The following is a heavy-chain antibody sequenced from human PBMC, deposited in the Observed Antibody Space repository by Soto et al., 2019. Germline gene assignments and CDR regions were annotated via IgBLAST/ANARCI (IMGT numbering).Heavy chain of an antibody. Sequence: QVQLQESGPGLLKPSQTLSLTCTVSGGSISSGDYYWSWIRQPPGKGLEWIGYIYYSGSTYYNPSLKSRVTISVDTSKNQCSLKLSSVTAADTAVYYCASYFTLWEYYFDYWGQGTLVTVSS. CDR2: IYYSGST. V-gene: IGHV4-30-4*01. J-gene: IGHJ4*02. CDR3: ASYFTLWEYYFDY. CDR1: GGSISSGDYY. D-gene: IGHD1-26*01.